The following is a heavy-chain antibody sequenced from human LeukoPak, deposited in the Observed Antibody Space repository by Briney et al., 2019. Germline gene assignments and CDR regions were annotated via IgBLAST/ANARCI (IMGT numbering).Heavy chain of an antibody. D-gene: IGHD3-22*01. Sequence: GGSLRLSCAASGFTFSDYYMSWIRQAPGKGLEWVSYITTSGSNIYYRDSVKGRFTISRDNAKNSLFLQMNSLTAEDTAVYYCARSPAEYYYDSSGYYGYWGQGTLVTVSS. J-gene: IGHJ4*02. CDR1: GFTFSDYY. V-gene: IGHV3-11*01. CDR2: ITTSGSNI. CDR3: ARSPAEYYYDSSGYYGY.